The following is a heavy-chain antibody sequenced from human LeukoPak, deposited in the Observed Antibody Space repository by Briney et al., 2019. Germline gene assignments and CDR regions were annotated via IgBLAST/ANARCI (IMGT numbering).Heavy chain of an antibody. CDR2: ISGSGGST. CDR3: ARVVVEVGTTDYFDY. Sequence: GGSLRLSCAASGFTFSSYAMSWVRQAPGKGLEWVSAISGSGGSTYYADSVKGRFTISRDNSKNTLYLQMNNLRAEDTAVYYCARVVVEVGTTDYFDYWGQGTLVTVSS. V-gene: IGHV3-23*01. D-gene: IGHD2-15*01. CDR1: GFTFSSYA. J-gene: IGHJ4*02.